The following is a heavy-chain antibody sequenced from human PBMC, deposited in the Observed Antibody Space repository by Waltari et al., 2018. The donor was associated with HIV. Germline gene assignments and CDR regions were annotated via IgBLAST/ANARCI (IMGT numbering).Heavy chain of an antibody. D-gene: IGHD6-6*01. J-gene: IGHJ6*02. V-gene: IGHV3-30*02. CDR1: GFSLRSYG. Sequence: QVQLVESGGGVVQPGESLRLSCLVSGFSLRSYGMNWVRQAPGKGLEWVAFIRYDGSIKYYVDSVKGRFTISRDNSKNTVSLQMNSLTTDDTAVYYCAKDFAQGLAARWYYYGMDAWDQGP. CDR3: AKDFAQGLAARWYYYGMDA. CDR2: IRYDGSIK.